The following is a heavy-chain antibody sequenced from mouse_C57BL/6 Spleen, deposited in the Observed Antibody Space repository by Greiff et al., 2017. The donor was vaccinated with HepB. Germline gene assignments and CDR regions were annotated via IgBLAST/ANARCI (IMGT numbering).Heavy chain of an antibody. CDR1: GFNIKDDY. V-gene: IGHV14-4*01. J-gene: IGHJ2*01. D-gene: IGHD3-3*01. CDR2: IDPENGDT. CDR3: TRADPEDY. Sequence: VQLKQSGAELVRPGASVKLSCTASGFNIKDDYMHWVKQRPEQGLEWIGWIDPENGDTEYASKFQGKATITADTSSNTAYLQLSSLTSEDTAVYYCTRADPEDYWGQGTTLTVSS.